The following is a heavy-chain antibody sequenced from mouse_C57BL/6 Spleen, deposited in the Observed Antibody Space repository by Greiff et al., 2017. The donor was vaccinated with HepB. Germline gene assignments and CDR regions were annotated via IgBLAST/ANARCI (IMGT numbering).Heavy chain of an antibody. D-gene: IGHD2-5*01. CDR1: GYTFTSYD. J-gene: IGHJ3*01. V-gene: IGHV1-85*01. Sequence: QVQLQQSGPELVKPGASVKLSCKASGYTFTSYDINWVKQRPGQGLEWIGWIDPRDGSTKYNEKFKGKATVTVDKSSSTAYMELHSLTSEDSAVYFCADSNSVFAYWGQGTLVTVSA. CDR3: ADSNSVFAY. CDR2: IDPRDGST.